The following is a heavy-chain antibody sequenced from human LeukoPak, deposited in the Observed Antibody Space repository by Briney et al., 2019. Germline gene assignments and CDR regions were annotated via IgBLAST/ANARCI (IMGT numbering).Heavy chain of an antibody. J-gene: IGHJ4*02. CDR2: ITDTGSAT. D-gene: IGHD1-14*01. V-gene: IGHV3-11*04. Sequence: KPGGSLRLSCAASGFTFSDNYMIWIRQAPGKGLEWVSHITDTGSATYSADPVKGRFTISRDNAKNSLFLQMNSLRADDTAVYYCARARKGYYFDHWGQGTLVTVSS. CDR1: GFTFSDNY. CDR3: ARARKGYYFDH.